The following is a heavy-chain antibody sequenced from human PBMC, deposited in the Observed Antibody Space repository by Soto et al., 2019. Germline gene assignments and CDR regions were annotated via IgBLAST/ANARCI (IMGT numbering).Heavy chain of an antibody. Sequence: EVQLVESGGGLVQPGRSLRLSCAASGFTFDDYAMHWVRQAPGKGLEWVSGISWNSGSIGYADSVKGRFTISRDNAKNSLYLQMNSLRAEDTALYYCAKYSNYYSGFDYWGQGTLVTVSS. CDR3: AKYSNYYSGFDY. CDR2: ISWNSGSI. CDR1: GFTFDDYA. D-gene: IGHD4-4*01. J-gene: IGHJ4*02. V-gene: IGHV3-9*01.